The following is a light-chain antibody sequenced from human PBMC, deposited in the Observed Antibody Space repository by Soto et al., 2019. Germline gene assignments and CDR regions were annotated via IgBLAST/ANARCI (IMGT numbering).Light chain of an antibody. CDR1: QSISSY. CDR2: AAS. V-gene: IGKV1-39*01. J-gene: IGKJ1*01. Sequence: QLIPNQTPLSACVWDTSPNPCRASQSISSYLNWYQQKPGKAPKLLIYAASSLQSGVPSRFSGSGSGTDFTLTISSLQPEDFATYYCQQSYSTPWTFGQGSKVDVK. CDR3: QQSYSTPWT.